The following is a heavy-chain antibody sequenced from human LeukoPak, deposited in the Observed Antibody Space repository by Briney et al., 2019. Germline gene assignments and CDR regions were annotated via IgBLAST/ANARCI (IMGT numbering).Heavy chain of an antibody. D-gene: IGHD1-7*01. J-gene: IGHJ4*02. CDR1: GGSITRGGYF. Sequence: PSETLPLTCTVSGGSITRGGYFWSWIRQPAGKGLEWIGHVDTIGIITYNPSLKSRVTISADTSKHQISLRLSSVTAADTAVYYCARDRPDLSGTPSFFDSWGQGTLVTVAS. CDR2: VDTIGII. V-gene: IGHV4-61*09. CDR3: ARDRPDLSGTPSFFDS.